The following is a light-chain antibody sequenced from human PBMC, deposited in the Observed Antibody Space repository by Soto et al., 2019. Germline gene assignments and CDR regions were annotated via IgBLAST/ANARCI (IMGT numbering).Light chain of an antibody. J-gene: IGLJ2*01. CDR1: SSDVGGYNY. Sequence: QSVLTQPPSASGSPGQSVTISCTGTSSDVGGYNYVSWYQQHPGQAPKLMIYEVSKRPSGVPDRFSGSKSGNTASLTVSGLQAEDEADYYCSSYAGSTVVFGGGTKLTVL. V-gene: IGLV2-8*01. CDR2: EVS. CDR3: SSYAGSTVV.